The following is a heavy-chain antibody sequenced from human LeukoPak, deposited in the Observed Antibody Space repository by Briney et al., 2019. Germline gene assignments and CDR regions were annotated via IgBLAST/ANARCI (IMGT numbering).Heavy chain of an antibody. Sequence: GGALRLSCAASRFTLSSYWMSWVRQAPWKGLEGVANIKQEGSEKHYVDSVKGRFTISRDNAKNSLYLQMNSLKAEVTAVYSCASRGVRITMVRGVIIRSPEDYWGQGTLVTVSS. CDR2: IKQEGSEK. V-gene: IGHV3-7*01. D-gene: IGHD3-10*01. CDR3: ASRGVRITMVRGVIIRSPEDY. CDR1: RFTLSSYW. J-gene: IGHJ4*02.